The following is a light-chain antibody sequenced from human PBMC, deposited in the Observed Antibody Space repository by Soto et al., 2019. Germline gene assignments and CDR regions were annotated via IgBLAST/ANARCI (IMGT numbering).Light chain of an antibody. J-gene: IGKJ1*01. CDR2: AAS. CDR1: QSISSY. Sequence: DIQMTQSPSSLSASVGDRVTITCRASQSISSYLNWYQQKPGKAPKLLIYAASSLQSGVPSRFSGSGSGTEFTLIISSLQSEDSAVYYCQQYNSWLWTFGQGTKVDIK. CDR3: QQYNSWLWT. V-gene: IGKV1-39*01.